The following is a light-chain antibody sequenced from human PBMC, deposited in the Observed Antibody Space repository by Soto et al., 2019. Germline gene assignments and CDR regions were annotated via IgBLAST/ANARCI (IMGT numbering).Light chain of an antibody. V-gene: IGKV3-15*01. J-gene: IGKJ1*01. CDR3: QQYNDWPPT. Sequence: VMWQSPATLSVSPGERATLSCRASQSVSSNLAWYQQKPGQAPRLLIYGASTRATGIPARFSGSGSGTEFTLTISSLQSEDFAVYYCQQYNDWPPTFGQGTKVDIK. CDR1: QSVSSN. CDR2: GAS.